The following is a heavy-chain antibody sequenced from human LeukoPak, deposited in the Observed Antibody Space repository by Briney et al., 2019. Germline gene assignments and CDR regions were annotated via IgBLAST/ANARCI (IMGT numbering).Heavy chain of an antibody. CDR1: GYSFTSYW. J-gene: IGHJ5*02. CDR3: ARRGYCSSTSCYEGTNWFDP. D-gene: IGHD2-2*01. Sequence: GESLKISCKGSGYSFTSYWISWVRQMPGKGLEWMGRIDPSDSYTNCSPSFQGDVTISADKSISTAYLQWSSLKASDTAMYYCARRGYCSSTSCYEGTNWFDPWGQGTLVTVSS. CDR2: IDPSDSYT. V-gene: IGHV5-10-1*01.